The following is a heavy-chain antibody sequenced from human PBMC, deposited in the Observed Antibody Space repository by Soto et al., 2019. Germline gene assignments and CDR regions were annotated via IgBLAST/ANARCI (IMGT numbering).Heavy chain of an antibody. J-gene: IGHJ4*02. V-gene: IGHV4-59*08. CDR1: GGSISSYY. Sequence: SETLSLTCTVSGGSISSYYWSWVRQPPGKGLEWIGYIYYTGSTYYNPSLKSRVTMSLDTSRSQFSLQLSSVTAADTAVYYCASQMYGPNAYFDSWGQGALVTVSS. CDR2: IYYTGST. D-gene: IGHD4-17*01. CDR3: ASQMYGPNAYFDS.